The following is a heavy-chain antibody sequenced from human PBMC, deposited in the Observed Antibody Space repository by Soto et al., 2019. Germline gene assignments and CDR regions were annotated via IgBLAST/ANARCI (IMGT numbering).Heavy chain of an antibody. CDR1: GFTADDYA. V-gene: IGHV3-9*02. Sequence: EVQLVESGGGLVQPGRSLRLSCVASGFTADDYAMHWVRQAPGKGLEWVSGISSNSDTIDYADSVKGRFTISRDNAKNSLFLQMNSLRPEYTALYYCAKDMTWGGMTTIHYFASWGQGTLVTVSS. D-gene: IGHD4-17*01. CDR3: AKDMTWGGMTTIHYFAS. CDR2: ISSNSDTI. J-gene: IGHJ4*02.